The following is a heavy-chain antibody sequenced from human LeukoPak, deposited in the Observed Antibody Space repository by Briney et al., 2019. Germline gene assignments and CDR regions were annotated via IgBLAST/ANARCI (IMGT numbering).Heavy chain of an antibody. Sequence: SETLSLTCTVSGGSISSHYWSWFRQPPGKELEWIGYIYYSGTTDYNPSLKSRVTISLDTSRTQFSLKLDSVTAADTAVYYCARKRHDSSGYHFDHWGQGTQVTVSS. CDR1: GGSISSHY. V-gene: IGHV4-59*11. CDR2: IYYSGTT. D-gene: IGHD3-22*01. J-gene: IGHJ4*02. CDR3: ARKRHDSSGYHFDH.